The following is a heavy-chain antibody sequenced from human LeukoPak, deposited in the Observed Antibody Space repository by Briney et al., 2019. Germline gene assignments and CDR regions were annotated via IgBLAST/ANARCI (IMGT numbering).Heavy chain of an antibody. J-gene: IGHJ5*02. CDR3: ARNRRLAVAGPHNWFDP. CDR1: GGLISSSGNFY. CDR2: VYYTGYS. D-gene: IGHD6-19*01. Sequence: PSETLSLTCSVSGGLISSSGNFYWGWIRQVPGKGLEWIGSVYYTGYSYDNPSLKSRVTVSVDTSKNQFSLKLSSVTAADTAVYYCARNRRLAVAGPHNWFDPWGQGTLVTVSS. V-gene: IGHV4-39*07.